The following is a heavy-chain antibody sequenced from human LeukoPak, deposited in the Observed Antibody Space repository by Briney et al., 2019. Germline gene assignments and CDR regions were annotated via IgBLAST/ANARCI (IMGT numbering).Heavy chain of an antibody. Sequence: SETLFLTCTVSGGSISSYYWSWIRQPPGKGLEWIGYIYYSGSTSYNPSLKSRVTISVDTSKNQFSLKLSSVTAADTAVYYCARGVGLSYYFDYWGQGTLVTVSS. V-gene: IGHV4-59*01. D-gene: IGHD2-2*01. CDR1: GGSISSYY. CDR3: ARGVGLSYYFDY. J-gene: IGHJ4*02. CDR2: IYYSGST.